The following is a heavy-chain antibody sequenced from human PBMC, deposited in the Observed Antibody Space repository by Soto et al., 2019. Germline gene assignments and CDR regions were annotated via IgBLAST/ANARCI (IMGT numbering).Heavy chain of an antibody. D-gene: IGHD5-18*01. V-gene: IGHV3-23*01. Sequence: EVQLLESGGGLVQPGGSLRLSCAASGFTFSSYAMSWVRQAPGKGLEWVSAISGSGGSTYYADSVKGRFTISRDNSKNTLYLQMNSLRAEDKAVYYCANGFEAMVLSYYYGMDVWGQGTTVTVSS. CDR2: ISGSGGST. CDR3: ANGFEAMVLSYYYGMDV. CDR1: GFTFSSYA. J-gene: IGHJ6*02.